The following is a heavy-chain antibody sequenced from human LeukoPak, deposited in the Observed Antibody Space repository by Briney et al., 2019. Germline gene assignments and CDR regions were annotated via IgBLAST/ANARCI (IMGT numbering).Heavy chain of an antibody. D-gene: IGHD3-16*01. CDR2: ISGSGGST. J-gene: IGHJ5*02. CDR1: GGSFSGYY. Sequence: PSETLSLTCAVYGGSFSGYYWSWIRQPPGKGLEWVSAISGSGGSTYYADSVKGRFTISRDNSKNTLYLQMNSLRAEDTAVYYCAKDHDYVWGSLNWFDPWGQGTLVTVSS. CDR3: AKDHDYVWGSLNWFDP. V-gene: IGHV3-23*01.